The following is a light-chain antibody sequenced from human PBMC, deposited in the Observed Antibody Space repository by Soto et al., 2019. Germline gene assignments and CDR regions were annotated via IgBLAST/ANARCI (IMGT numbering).Light chain of an antibody. CDR1: QSLLHGNGYNY. Sequence: DLVMTQSPLSLPVTPGEPASISCRSSQSLLHGNGYNYLDWYLQKPGQSPHLLIYLGSNRASGVPDRFSGSGSGTDFTLKISRVEAEDVGVYYCMQALQTPPTFGQGTKVEIK. CDR2: LGS. J-gene: IGKJ1*01. V-gene: IGKV2-28*01. CDR3: MQALQTPPT.